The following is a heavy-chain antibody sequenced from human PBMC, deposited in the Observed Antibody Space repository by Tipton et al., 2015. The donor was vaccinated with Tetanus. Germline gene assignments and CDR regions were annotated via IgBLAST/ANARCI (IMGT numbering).Heavy chain of an antibody. J-gene: IGHJ4*02. D-gene: IGHD2-8*01. CDR3: ARVSRLIFYFDY. V-gene: IGHV4-31*03. CDR2: IYYSATS. Sequence: LSLTCTVSGDSIRSGPYYWSWLRQHPGKGLELIGYIYYSATSYISLSLTRRVSIEVDTSRNQFSLNLTSVTVADSAVYFCARVSRLIFYFDYWGPGAQFTVSS. CDR1: GDSIRSGPYY.